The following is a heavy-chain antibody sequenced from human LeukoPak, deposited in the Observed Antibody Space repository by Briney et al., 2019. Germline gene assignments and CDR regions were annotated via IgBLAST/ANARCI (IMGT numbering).Heavy chain of an antibody. CDR3: ARGSSGSTYYYMDV. CDR2: IIGSGGST. CDR1: GVTCSSYA. J-gene: IGHJ6*03. Sequence: GGSLRLSCAASGVTCSSYAMTWGRQAPGKGGEWGSGIIGSGGSTYYAGSVKGRFAISRDDSKNTPYLHMSSLRAEDTAVYYCARGSSGSTYYYMDVWGKGTTVTVSS. V-gene: IGHV3-23*01. D-gene: IGHD3-22*01.